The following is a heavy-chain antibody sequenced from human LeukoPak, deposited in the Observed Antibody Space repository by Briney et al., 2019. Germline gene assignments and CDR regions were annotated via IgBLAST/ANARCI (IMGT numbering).Heavy chain of an antibody. CDR1: GFTFSDYG. CDR2: IDSSGSYK. CDR3: ARRYCSSTNCYAFDY. J-gene: IGHJ4*02. V-gene: IGHV3-21*01. Sequence: GGSLRLSCAASGFTFSDYGMSWVRQAPGKGLEWVSSIDSSGSYKYYADSVKGRFTISRDNAKNSLYLQMNSLRAEDMAVYYCARRYCSSTNCYAFDYRGQGTLVTVSS. D-gene: IGHD2-2*01.